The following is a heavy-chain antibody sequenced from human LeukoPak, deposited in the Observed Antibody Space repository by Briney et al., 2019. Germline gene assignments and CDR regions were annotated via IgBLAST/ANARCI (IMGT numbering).Heavy chain of an antibody. Sequence: GGSLRLSCAASDFTFSRYSMNWFRQAPGEGLEWVSSISSGGHNIFYADPVKGRFTISRNNAKNSLYLQMNSLRVEDTAVYYCARHGDGFYHGMDVWGQGTTVTVSS. CDR3: ARHGDGFYHGMDV. V-gene: IGHV3-21*01. CDR1: DFTFSRYS. J-gene: IGHJ6*01. D-gene: IGHD4-17*01. CDR2: ISSGGHNI.